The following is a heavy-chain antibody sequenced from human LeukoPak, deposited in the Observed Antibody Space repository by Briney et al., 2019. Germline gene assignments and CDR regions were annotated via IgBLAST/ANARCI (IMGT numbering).Heavy chain of an antibody. CDR3: ARGWAIWDSSTTGTGWFDP. CDR2: INHSGST. Sequence: PSETLSLTCAVYGGSFSGYYWSWIRQPPGKGLEWIGEINHSGSTNYNPSLKSRVTISVDTSENQFSLKLSSVTAADTAVYYCARGWAIWDSSTTGTGWFDPWGQGTLVTVSS. CDR1: GGSFSGYY. V-gene: IGHV4-34*01. J-gene: IGHJ5*02. D-gene: IGHD1-1*01.